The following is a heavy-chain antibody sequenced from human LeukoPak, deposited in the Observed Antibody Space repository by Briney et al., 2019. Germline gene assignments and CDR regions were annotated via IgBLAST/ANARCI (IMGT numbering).Heavy chain of an antibody. CDR3: ASVRTRGYSGYGDY. J-gene: IGHJ4*02. CDR1: GVSISSGDYY. V-gene: IGHV4-30-4*01. Sequence: PSQTLSLTCTVSGVSISSGDYYWSWIRQPPGKGLEWIGYIYYSGSTYYNPSLKSRVTISVDTSKNQFSLKLSSVTAADTAVYYCASVRTRGYSGYGDYWGQGTLVTVSS. CDR2: IYYSGST. D-gene: IGHD5-12*01.